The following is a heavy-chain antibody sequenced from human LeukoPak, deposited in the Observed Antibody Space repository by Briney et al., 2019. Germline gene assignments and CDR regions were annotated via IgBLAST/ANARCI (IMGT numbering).Heavy chain of an antibody. D-gene: IGHD2-2*01. J-gene: IGHJ4*02. CDR2: IRYDGSNK. CDR1: GFTFSSYG. CDR3: AKDRYIVVVPAAIGGFDY. Sequence: GGSLRLSCAASGFTFSSYGMHRVRQAPGKGLEWVAFIRYDGSNKYYADSVKGRFTISRDNSKNTLYLQMNSLRAEDTAVYYCAKDRYIVVVPAAIGGFDYWGQGTLVTVSS. V-gene: IGHV3-30*02.